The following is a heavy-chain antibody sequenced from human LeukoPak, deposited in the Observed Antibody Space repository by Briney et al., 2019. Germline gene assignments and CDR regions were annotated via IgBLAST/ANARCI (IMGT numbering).Heavy chain of an antibody. Sequence: GGSLRLSCAASGFTFSDYYMSWIRQAPGKGLEWVSYISSSGSTIYYADSVKGRFTISRDNAKNSLYLQMNSLRAEDTAVYFCARDLTGGSSSPTIFDYWGQGTLVSVSS. CDR3: ARDLTGGSSSPTIFDY. V-gene: IGHV3-11*04. D-gene: IGHD6-6*01. CDR1: GFTFSDYY. J-gene: IGHJ4*02. CDR2: ISSSGSTI.